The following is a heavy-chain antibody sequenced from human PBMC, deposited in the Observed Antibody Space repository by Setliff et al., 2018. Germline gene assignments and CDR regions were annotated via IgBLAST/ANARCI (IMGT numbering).Heavy chain of an antibody. V-gene: IGHV4-34*01. CDR2: INHGGST. J-gene: IGHJ4*02. CDR1: GGSFSTYY. CDR3: TVYNTGSSKDHY. D-gene: IGHD2-8*02. Sequence: SETLSLTCAVYGGSFSTYYWIRIRQPPGKGLEWIGEINHGGSTNYNPSLKSRVTISVDTSKNQFSLKLSSVTAADTALYYCTVYNTGSSKDHYWGQGTPVTVSS.